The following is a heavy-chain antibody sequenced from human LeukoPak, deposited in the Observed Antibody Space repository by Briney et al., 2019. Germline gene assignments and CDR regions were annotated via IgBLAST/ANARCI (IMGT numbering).Heavy chain of an antibody. CDR2: ISSSDGTI. CDR1: GFTFSTDG. CDR3: ARQYSTLWWWSDP. V-gene: IGHV3-48*01. Sequence: GGSLRLSCAASGFTFSTDGMNWVRQAPGKGLEWVSYISSSDGTIYYADSVKGRFTISRDNAKNSLYLQMNSLSVEDTAVYYCARQYSTLWWWSDPWGQGTLVTVSS. D-gene: IGHD6-6*01. J-gene: IGHJ5*02.